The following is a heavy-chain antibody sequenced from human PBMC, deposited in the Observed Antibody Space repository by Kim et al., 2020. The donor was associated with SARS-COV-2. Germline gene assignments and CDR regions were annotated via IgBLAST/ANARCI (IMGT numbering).Heavy chain of an antibody. V-gene: IGHV3-74*01. Sequence: GGSLRLSCAASEFTFSGFWMHWVRQVSGKGLGWVSRINTDGSSTSYADSVKGRFTISRDNAKNTLYLQMNSLRAEDTAVYYCARGTGIVGTTPFDYWGQGTLVTVSS. CDR1: EFTFSGFW. CDR2: INTDGSST. CDR3: ARGTGIVGTTPFDY. D-gene: IGHD1-26*01. J-gene: IGHJ4*02.